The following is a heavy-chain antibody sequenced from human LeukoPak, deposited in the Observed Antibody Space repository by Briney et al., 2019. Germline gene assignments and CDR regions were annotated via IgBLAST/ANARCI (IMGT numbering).Heavy chain of an antibody. CDR3: AKAPTTATTRGFDY. CDR2: ISGGGGNT. Sequence: GGSLRLSCAASGFTFTSYAMTWVRQAPGKGLEWVSGISGGGGNTYYADSVKGRFTISRDSSKNTLYLQVNSLRAEDTAVYYCAKAPTTATTRGFDYWGQGTLVTVSS. CDR1: GFTFTSYA. D-gene: IGHD1-1*01. J-gene: IGHJ4*02. V-gene: IGHV3-23*01.